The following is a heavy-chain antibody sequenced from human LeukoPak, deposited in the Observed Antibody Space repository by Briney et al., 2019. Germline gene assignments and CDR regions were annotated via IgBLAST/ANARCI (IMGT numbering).Heavy chain of an antibody. V-gene: IGHV4-39*01. Sequence: PSETLSLTCTVSGGSISSSSYYWGWIRQPPGKGLEWIGSIYYSGSTYYNPSLKSRVTISVDTSKNQFSLKLSSVTAADTAVYYCARYPVPLSGYYRIGVYWGQGTLVTVSS. CDR1: GGSISSSSYY. D-gene: IGHD3-22*01. CDR2: IYYSGST. J-gene: IGHJ4*02. CDR3: ARYPVPLSGYYRIGVY.